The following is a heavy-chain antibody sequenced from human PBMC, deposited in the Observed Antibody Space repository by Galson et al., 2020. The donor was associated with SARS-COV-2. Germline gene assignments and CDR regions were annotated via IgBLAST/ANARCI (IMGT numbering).Heavy chain of an antibody. CDR3: ASERRTVTTAIAEFGCFDY. Sequence: GGSLRLSCAASGFTFSSYAMTWVRQAPGKGLEWVSAISGSGGSTYYADSVKGRFTISRDNSKNTLYLQMTTLRAEDTAVYYCASERRTVTTAIAEFGCFDYWGQGTLVTVSS. V-gene: IGHV3-23*01. CDR2: ISGSGGST. J-gene: IGHJ4*02. CDR1: GFTFSSYA. D-gene: IGHD4-4*01.